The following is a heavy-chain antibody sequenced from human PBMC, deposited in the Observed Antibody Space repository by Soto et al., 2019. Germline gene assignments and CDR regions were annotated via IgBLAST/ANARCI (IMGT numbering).Heavy chain of an antibody. J-gene: IGHJ4*02. V-gene: IGHV3-23*01. D-gene: IGHD3-10*01. CDR2: IGGSGAPT. CDR3: ASKLAFGSSSDY. CDR1: GFTFSNYA. Sequence: GGSLRLSCAASGFTFSNYAMNWVRQAPGKGLEWVSTIGGSGAPTYYADSVRGRFTISRDNSKNTLYLQMNSLRDEDTAVYFCASKLAFGSSSDYWGQGTLVTVSS.